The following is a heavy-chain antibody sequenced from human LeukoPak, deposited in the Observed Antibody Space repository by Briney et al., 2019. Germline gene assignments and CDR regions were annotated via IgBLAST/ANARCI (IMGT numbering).Heavy chain of an antibody. CDR3: ARVVGNNFYMDV. CDR1: GGSISSGSYY. V-gene: IGHV4-61*02. J-gene: IGHJ6*03. Sequence: PSETLSLTCTVSGGSISSGSYYWSWIRQPAGKGLEWIGRIYTSGSTNYNPSLKSRVTISVDTSKNQFSLKLSSVTAADTAVYYCARVVGNNFYMDVWGKGTSVTVS. D-gene: IGHD1-26*01. CDR2: IYTSGST.